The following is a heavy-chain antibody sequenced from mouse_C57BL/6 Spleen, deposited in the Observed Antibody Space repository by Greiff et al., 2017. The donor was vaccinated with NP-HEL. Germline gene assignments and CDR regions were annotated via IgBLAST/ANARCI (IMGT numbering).Heavy chain of an antibody. J-gene: IGHJ4*01. D-gene: IGHD1-1*01. CDR1: GFSLTSYG. V-gene: IGHV2-6-1*01. CDR2: IWSDGST. CDR3: ARHLGYYGSSYGAMDY. Sequence: VQLQQSGPGLVAPSQSLSITCTVSGFSLTSYGVHWVRQPPGKGLEWLVVIWSDGSTTYNSALKSRLSISKDNSKSQVFLKMNSLQTADTAMYYCARHLGYYGSSYGAMDYWGQGTSVTVSS.